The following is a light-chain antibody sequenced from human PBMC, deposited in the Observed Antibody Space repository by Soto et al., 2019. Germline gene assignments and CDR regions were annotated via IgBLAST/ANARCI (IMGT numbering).Light chain of an antibody. Sequence: DIVMTQSPDSLAVSLGERATINCKSSQSVLYSSNNKNYLAWYQQKPGQPPNLLIYWASTRESGVPDRFSGSGSGPDFTLTISSLQAPDVAVYYCQQYYSTPRTFGPGTKVDIK. CDR3: QQYYSTPRT. J-gene: IGKJ3*01. CDR2: WAS. CDR1: QSVLYSSNNKNY. V-gene: IGKV4-1*01.